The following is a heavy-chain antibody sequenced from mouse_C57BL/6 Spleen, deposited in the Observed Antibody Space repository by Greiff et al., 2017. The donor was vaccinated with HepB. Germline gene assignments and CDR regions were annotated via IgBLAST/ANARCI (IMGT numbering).Heavy chain of an antibody. J-gene: IGHJ2*01. V-gene: IGHV14-4*01. CDR3: TTGYYYGSSFDY. CDR2: IDPENGDT. Sequence: DVQLQESGAELVRPGASVKLSCTASGFNIKDDYMHWVKQRPEQGLEWIGWIDPENGDTEYASKFQGKATITADTSSNTAYLQLSSLTSEDTAVYYCTTGYYYGSSFDYWGQGTTLTVSS. CDR1: GFNIKDDY. D-gene: IGHD1-1*01.